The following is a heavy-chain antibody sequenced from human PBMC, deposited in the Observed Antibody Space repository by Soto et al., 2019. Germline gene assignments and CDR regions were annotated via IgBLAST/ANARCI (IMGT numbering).Heavy chain of an antibody. V-gene: IGHV1-18*01. Sequence: QVQLVQSGAEVKKPGASVKVSCKASGYTFKNYGISWVRQAPGQGLEWMGWISAYNGNTNYAQKVQGRVTMTTETSTRTAYMDLRSLRSDDTAVYYCASVGGSDAFDMWGQGTVVTISS. CDR1: GYTFKNYG. CDR2: ISAYNGNT. J-gene: IGHJ3*02. CDR3: ASVGGSDAFDM. D-gene: IGHD3-16*01.